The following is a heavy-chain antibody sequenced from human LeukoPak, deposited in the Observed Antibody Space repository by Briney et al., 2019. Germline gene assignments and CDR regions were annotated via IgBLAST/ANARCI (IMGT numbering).Heavy chain of an antibody. Sequence: ASVKVSCKASGYTFTGYYMHWVRQAPGQGLERMGWINPNSGGTNYAQKFQGRVTMTRDTSISTAYMELSRLRSDDTAVYYCARSLPAYYYDSSGYFPWGQGTLVTVSS. CDR1: GYTFTGYY. D-gene: IGHD3-22*01. CDR3: ARSLPAYYYDSSGYFP. CDR2: INPNSGGT. V-gene: IGHV1-2*02. J-gene: IGHJ5*02.